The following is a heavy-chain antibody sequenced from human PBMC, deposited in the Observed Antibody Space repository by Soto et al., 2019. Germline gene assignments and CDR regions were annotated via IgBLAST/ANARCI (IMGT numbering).Heavy chain of an antibody. CDR2: IKRKIDGETT. V-gene: IGHV3-15*01. CDR3: GTDRGGGMDV. Sequence: EVQLVESGGGMVMPGGSLRLSCAASGFTFSDAWMTWIRQAPGKGLQCVGRIKRKIDGETTDYAAPVKGRFTISRDDSKNMLYLQMNSLKVEETAVYYCGTDRGGGMDVWGQGTTVTVSS. D-gene: IGHD3-10*01. CDR1: GFTFSDAW. J-gene: IGHJ6*01.